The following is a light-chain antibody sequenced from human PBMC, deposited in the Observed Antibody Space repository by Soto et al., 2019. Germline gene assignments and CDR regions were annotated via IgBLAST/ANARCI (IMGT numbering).Light chain of an antibody. J-gene: IGKJ4*01. CDR3: QQYHRCPLT. CDR1: QSVTTN. Sequence: EIVMTQSPATLSVSPGESVTLSCRASQSVTTNLAWYQQKPGQAPRLLIYGASTRATGVPARFSGSGSGTELPLSISSLYVEVLAVHCCQQYHRCPLTFGGGTKVEIK. V-gene: IGKV3-15*01. CDR2: GAS.